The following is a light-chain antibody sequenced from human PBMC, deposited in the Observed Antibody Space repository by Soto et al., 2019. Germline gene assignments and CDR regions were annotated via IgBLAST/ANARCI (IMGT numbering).Light chain of an antibody. CDR1: QSVASN. CDR2: GAS. J-gene: IGKJ5*01. V-gene: IGKV3D-15*01. Sequence: VLTQSACALSSYPGERATLSCRASQSVASNYLAWYQQKRGQAPRLLIWGASIRATDLPDRFSGGGSGTEFTLTISSLQSEDFAVYYCQQYNNWPPITSGQGTRLEIK. CDR3: QQYNNWPPIT.